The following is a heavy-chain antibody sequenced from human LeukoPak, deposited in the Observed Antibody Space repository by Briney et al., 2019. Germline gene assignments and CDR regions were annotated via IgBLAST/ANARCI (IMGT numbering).Heavy chain of an antibody. D-gene: IGHD3-22*01. J-gene: IGHJ3*02. CDR2: INPSGGST. CDR3: ARDYYDSSGFGAFDI. CDR1: GYTFTSYY. V-gene: IGHV1-46*01. Sequence: ASVKVSCKASGYTFTSYYMHWVRQAPGQGLEWIGIINPSGGSTSYAQKFQGRVTMTRDTSIRTAYMELSRLRSDDTAVYYCARDYYDSSGFGAFDIWGQGTMVTVSS.